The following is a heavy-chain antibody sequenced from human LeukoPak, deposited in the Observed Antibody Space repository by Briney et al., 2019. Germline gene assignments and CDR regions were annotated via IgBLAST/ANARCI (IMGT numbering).Heavy chain of an antibody. J-gene: IGHJ4*02. CDR3: AQDPSNWTFDC. CDR2: ISYDGSNK. D-gene: IGHD1-1*01. CDR1: GFTFSNYA. Sequence: GGSLRLYCAASGFTFSNYAMNWVRQAPGKGLEWVALISYDGSNKNYADSVKGRFTISRDNSRNTLYLQMSSLRAEDTAVYYCAQDPSNWTFDCWGQGTLVTVSS. V-gene: IGHV3-30-3*01.